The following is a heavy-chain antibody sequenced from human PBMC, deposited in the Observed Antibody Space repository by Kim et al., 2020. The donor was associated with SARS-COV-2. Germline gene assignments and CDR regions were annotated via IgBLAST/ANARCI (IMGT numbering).Heavy chain of an antibody. D-gene: IGHD6-19*01. J-gene: IGHJ4*02. V-gene: IGHV5-51*01. Sequence: RYSPSFQGQVTISADKSISTAYLQWSSLKASDTAMYYCARLAGWHTVDYWGQGTLVTVSS. CDR3: ARLAGWHTVDY.